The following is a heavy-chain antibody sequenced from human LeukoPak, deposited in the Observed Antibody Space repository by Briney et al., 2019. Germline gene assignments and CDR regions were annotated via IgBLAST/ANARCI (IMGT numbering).Heavy chain of an antibody. J-gene: IGHJ4*02. Sequence: GGSLRLSCAASGFTFSNYWMSWVRQAPGKGLEWVANIKQDGSEKYYVDSVKGRFTISRDNSKNTLFLQMNSLRPEDTAIYYCAKDGGRRDDYWGQGTLVTVSS. CDR2: IKQDGSEK. V-gene: IGHV3-7*03. CDR3: AKDGGRRDDY. D-gene: IGHD3-16*01. CDR1: GFTFSNYW.